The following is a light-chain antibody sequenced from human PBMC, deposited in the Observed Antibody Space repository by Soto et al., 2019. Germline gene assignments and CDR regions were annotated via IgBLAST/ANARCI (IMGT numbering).Light chain of an antibody. CDR1: SSNIGAGYD. CDR2: DNS. Sequence: QPVLTQPPSVSGAPGQRVTISCTGSSSNIGAGYDVKWYQQLPRTAPKLLIYDNSNRPSGVPDRFSASKSGTSASLAITGLQAEDEADYYCQSYDSSLSGSVVFGGGTKVTVL. CDR3: QSYDSSLSGSVV. V-gene: IGLV1-40*01. J-gene: IGLJ2*01.